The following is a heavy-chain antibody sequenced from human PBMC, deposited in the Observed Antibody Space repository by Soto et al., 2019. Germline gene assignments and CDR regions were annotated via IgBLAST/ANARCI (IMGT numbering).Heavy chain of an antibody. V-gene: IGHV1-58*03. J-gene: IGHJ6*02. CDR2: IVVGTADT. CDR3: AASTRNLHYYYGMDV. CDR1: GFAFSTSA. Sequence: QTQLLQSGPEVKKPGTSVKVSCRASGFAFSTSAVQWVRQARGQRLEWIGWIVVGTADTNYAQKFQERVTITTDSSTSTAYLELGSLRFDDTAFYYCAASTRNLHYYYGMDVWGQGTTVTVSS.